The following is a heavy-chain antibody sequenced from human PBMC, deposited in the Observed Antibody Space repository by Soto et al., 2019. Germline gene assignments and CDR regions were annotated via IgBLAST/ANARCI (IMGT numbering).Heavy chain of an antibody. CDR3: AKGDCSGGRCYRGFDY. Sequence: PGGSLRLSCAASGFTFSSYDMNWVRQAPGKGLEWVSGVSASGSITSYADSAKGRFTISRDNAKNTVFLQVTGLRAEDTAVYFCAKGDCSGGRCYRGFDYWGQGTLVTVSS. CDR2: VSASGSIT. V-gene: IGHV3-23*01. J-gene: IGHJ4*02. D-gene: IGHD2-15*01. CDR1: GFTFSSYD.